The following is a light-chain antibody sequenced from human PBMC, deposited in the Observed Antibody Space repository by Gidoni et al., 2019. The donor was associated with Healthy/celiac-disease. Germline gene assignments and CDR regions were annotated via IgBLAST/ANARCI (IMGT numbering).Light chain of an antibody. CDR3: SSYAGRNNSVV. V-gene: IGLV2-8*01. J-gene: IGLJ2*01. CDR2: EVS. Sequence: QSALTQPRSESGSPGQSVTISCTGTSSDVGGYNYVSWYQQHPGKAPKLMIYEVSKRPSGVPDRFFGSTSGNTASLTVSGLQAADAADYYCSSYAGRNNSVVFGGGTKLTVL. CDR1: SSDVGGYNY.